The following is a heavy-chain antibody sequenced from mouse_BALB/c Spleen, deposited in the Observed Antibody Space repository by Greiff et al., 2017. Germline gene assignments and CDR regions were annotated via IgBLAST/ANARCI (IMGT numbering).Heavy chain of an antibody. CDR2: IYPGNSDT. V-gene: IGHV1-5*01. D-gene: IGHD2-1*01. CDR3: TREGVYYGNFYAMDY. Sequence: VQLQQSGTVLARPGASVKMSCKASGYTFTSYWMHWVKQRPGQGLEWIGAIYPGNSDTSYNQKFKGKAKLTAVTSTSTAYMELSSLTNEDSAVYYCTREGVYYGNFYAMDYWGQGTSVTVSS. J-gene: IGHJ4*01. CDR1: GYTFTSYW.